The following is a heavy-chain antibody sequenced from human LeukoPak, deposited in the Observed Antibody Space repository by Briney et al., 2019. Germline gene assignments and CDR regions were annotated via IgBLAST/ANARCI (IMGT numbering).Heavy chain of an antibody. J-gene: IGHJ6*02. CDR3: ARHGGDYDYYYGMDV. D-gene: IGHD2-21*02. Sequence: GESLKISCKGSGYSFTSYWIGWERQMPGKGLEWMGIIYPGDSDTRYSPSFQGQVTISADKSISTAYLQWSSLKASDTAMYYCARHGGDYDYYYGMDVWGQGTTVTVSS. V-gene: IGHV5-51*01. CDR1: GYSFTSYW. CDR2: IYPGDSDT.